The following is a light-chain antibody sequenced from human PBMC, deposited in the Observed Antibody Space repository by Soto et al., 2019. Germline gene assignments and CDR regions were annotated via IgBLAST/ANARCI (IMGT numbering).Light chain of an antibody. CDR3: QQSYSTPRT. Sequence: DIQMIQSPSSLSASVGDRVTITCRASQSISSYLNWYQQKPGKAPKLLIYAASSLQSGVPSRFSGSGSGTDFTLTIRSMQPEDFATYYCQQSYSTPRTFGQGTKVDIK. CDR2: AAS. J-gene: IGKJ1*01. V-gene: IGKV1-39*01. CDR1: QSISSY.